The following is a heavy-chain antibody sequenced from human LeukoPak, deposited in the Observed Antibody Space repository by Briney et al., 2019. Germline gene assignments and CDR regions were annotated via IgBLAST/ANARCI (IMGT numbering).Heavy chain of an antibody. Sequence: GESLRLPCAASGFTISSYEMNWVRQAPGKGLEWISYIHSSGSTIYYADSVKGRFTISRDNAKNSLYLQMNSLRAEDTAVYYCVRDKSGCCFDYWGQGTLVTVSS. D-gene: IGHD1-26*01. J-gene: IGHJ4*02. V-gene: IGHV3-48*03. CDR1: GFTISSYE. CDR2: IHSSGSTI. CDR3: VRDKSGCCFDY.